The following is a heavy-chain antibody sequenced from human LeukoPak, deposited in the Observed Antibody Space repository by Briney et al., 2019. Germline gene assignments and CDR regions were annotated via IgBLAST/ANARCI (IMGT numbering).Heavy chain of an antibody. CDR3: ARDRAESNWTNHTLFDS. CDR2: INGDESST. Sequence: GGSLRLSCEASGFTFRNHWMHWVRQVPGKGLVWVSRINGDESSTAYADSVKGRFTISRDNARNTLYLQMNSLRVEDTAIYYCARDRAESNWTNHTLFDSWGQGTPVTVSS. D-gene: IGHD1/OR15-1a*01. CDR1: GFTFRNHW. V-gene: IGHV3-74*01. J-gene: IGHJ4*02.